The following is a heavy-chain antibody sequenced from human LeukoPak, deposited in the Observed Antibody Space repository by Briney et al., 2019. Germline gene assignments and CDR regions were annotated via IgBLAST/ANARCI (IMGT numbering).Heavy chain of an antibody. Sequence: SETLSLTCTVSGGSISSYYWSWIRQPAGKGLEWIGRIYTNGNTNYNPSLKSRVTISVDTSKNQFSLKLSSVTAADTAVYYCARSEQYGYLDYWGQGTLVTVSS. CDR2: IYTNGNT. D-gene: IGHD1/OR15-1a*01. J-gene: IGHJ4*02. CDR1: GGSISSYY. V-gene: IGHV4-4*07. CDR3: ARSEQYGYLDY.